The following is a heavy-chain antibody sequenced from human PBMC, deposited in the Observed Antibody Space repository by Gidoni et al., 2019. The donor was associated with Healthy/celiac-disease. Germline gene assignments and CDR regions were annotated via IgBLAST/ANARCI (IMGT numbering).Heavy chain of an antibody. J-gene: IGHJ3*02. Sequence: EVQLVESGGGLVKPGGSLRLSCAASGFTFSSYSMNWVRQAPGKGLEWVSSISSSSSYIYYADSVKGRFTISRDNAKNSLYLQMNSLRAEDTAVYYCARWDIVGAIRGDAFDIWGQGTMVTVSS. CDR3: ARWDIVGAIRGDAFDI. D-gene: IGHD1-26*01. CDR2: ISSSSSYI. V-gene: IGHV3-21*01. CDR1: GFTFSSYS.